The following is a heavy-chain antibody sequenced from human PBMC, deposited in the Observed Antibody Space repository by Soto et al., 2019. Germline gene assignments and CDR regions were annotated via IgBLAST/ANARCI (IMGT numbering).Heavy chain of an antibody. D-gene: IGHD1-7*01. CDR3: AKRGGTRYYYYYGMDV. V-gene: IGHV3-23*01. CDR1: GFTFSSYA. Sequence: GGSLRLSCAASGFTFSSYAMSWVRQAPGKGLEWVSAISGSGGSTYYADSVKGRFTISRDNSKNTLYLQMNSLRAEDTAVYYCAKRGGTRYYYYYGMDVWGQGTTVTVSS. J-gene: IGHJ6*02. CDR2: ISGSGGST.